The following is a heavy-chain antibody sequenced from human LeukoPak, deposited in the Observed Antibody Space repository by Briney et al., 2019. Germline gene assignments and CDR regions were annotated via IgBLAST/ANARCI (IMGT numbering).Heavy chain of an antibody. CDR1: GGSLSSGSYY. CDR2: IYTSGST. Sequence: SETLSLTCTVSGGSLSSGSYYWSWIRQPAGKGLEWIGRIYTSGSTNYNPSLKSRVTISVDTSKNQFSLKLSSATAADTAVYYCARVLGQAYYYYYMDVWGKGTTVTVSS. V-gene: IGHV4-61*02. CDR3: ARVLGQAYYYYYMDV. J-gene: IGHJ6*03. D-gene: IGHD7-27*01.